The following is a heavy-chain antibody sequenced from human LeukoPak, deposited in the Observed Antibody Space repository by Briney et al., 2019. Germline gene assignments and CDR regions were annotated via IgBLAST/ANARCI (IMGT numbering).Heavy chain of an antibody. J-gene: IGHJ6*02. Sequence: GGSLRLSCAASGFTVSSNYMSWVRQAPGKGLEWVSAISGSGGSTYYADSVKGRFTISRDNSKNTLYLQMNSLRAEDTAVYYCARPVATTGYYTMDVWGQGTTVTVSS. CDR2: ISGSGGST. V-gene: IGHV3-66*02. CDR3: ARPVATTGYYTMDV. D-gene: IGHD4-17*01. CDR1: GFTVSSNY.